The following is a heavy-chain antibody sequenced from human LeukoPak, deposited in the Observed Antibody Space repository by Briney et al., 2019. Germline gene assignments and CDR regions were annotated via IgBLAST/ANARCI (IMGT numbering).Heavy chain of an antibody. CDR2: IRYDANNK. Sequence: GGSLRLSCAASGFTFSSYAMHWVRQAPGKGLEWVTFIRYDANNKYYADSVKGRFTISRDNSKNTLYLQMNSLRAEDTAVYYCARGGSYLSAFDIWGQGTMVTVSS. CDR1: GFTFSSYA. CDR3: ARGGSYLSAFDI. V-gene: IGHV3-30*02. D-gene: IGHD1-26*01. J-gene: IGHJ3*02.